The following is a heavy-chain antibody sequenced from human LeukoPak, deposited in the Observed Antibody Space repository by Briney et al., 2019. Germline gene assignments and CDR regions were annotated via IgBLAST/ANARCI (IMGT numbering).Heavy chain of an antibody. J-gene: IGHJ3*02. Sequence: GGSLRLSCAASGFTFSMSWMTWVRQAPGKGLEWVASINGHGSEIHYVDSVKGRFTISRDNAKNSLYLQMNSLRAEDTALYYCARASGITLIVVVAHAFDIWGQGTMVTVSS. D-gene: IGHD3-22*01. CDR1: GFTFSMSW. V-gene: IGHV3-7*03. CDR3: ARASGITLIVVVAHAFDI. CDR2: INGHGSEI.